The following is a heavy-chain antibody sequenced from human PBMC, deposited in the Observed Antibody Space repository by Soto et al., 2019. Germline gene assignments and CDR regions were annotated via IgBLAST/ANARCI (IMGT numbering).Heavy chain of an antibody. CDR3: TTDPNSNYDFWSGYGYYYYMDV. CDR1: GFTFSNAW. V-gene: IGHV3-15*01. J-gene: IGHJ6*03. D-gene: IGHD3-3*01. CDR2: IKSKTDGGTT. Sequence: EVQLVESGGGLVKPGGSLRLSCAASGFTFSNAWMSWVRQAPGKGLEWVGRIKSKTDGGTTDYAAPVKGRFTISRDDSKNTLYLQMNSLKTEDTAVYYCTTDPNSNYDFWSGYGYYYYMDVWGKGTTVTVSS.